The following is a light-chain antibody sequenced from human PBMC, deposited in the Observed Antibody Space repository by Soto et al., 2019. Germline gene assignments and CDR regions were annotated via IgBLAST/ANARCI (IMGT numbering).Light chain of an antibody. V-gene: IGKV3-20*01. CDR3: HQYAVSPLT. J-gene: IGKJ4*01. CDR1: QSVGRNY. Sequence: EIVLTQSPGTLSLSPGESATLSCRASQSVGRNYLAWFQHKPDQAPRLLIYDASNRATGVPDRFSGSGSGKDFTLSVTRLEPEDFAVYYCHQYAVSPLTFGGGTTVEIK. CDR2: DAS.